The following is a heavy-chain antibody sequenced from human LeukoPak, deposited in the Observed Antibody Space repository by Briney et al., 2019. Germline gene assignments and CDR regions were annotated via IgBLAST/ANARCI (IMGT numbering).Heavy chain of an antibody. D-gene: IGHD3-9*01. V-gene: IGHV3-9*01. Sequence: GGSLRLSCAASGFTFDDYAMHWVRQAPGKGLEWVSGISWNSGSIGYADSVKGRFTISRDNAKNSLYLQMNSLRAEDTAVYYCARSDILTALYWGQGTLVTISS. J-gene: IGHJ4*02. CDR2: ISWNSGSI. CDR3: ARSDILTALY. CDR1: GFTFDDYA.